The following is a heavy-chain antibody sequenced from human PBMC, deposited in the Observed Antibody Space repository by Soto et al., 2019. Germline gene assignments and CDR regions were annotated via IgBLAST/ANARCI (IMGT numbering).Heavy chain of an antibody. CDR2: IKNKANSYTT. J-gene: IGHJ4*02. CDR1: GFIFSDHY. V-gene: IGHV3-72*01. Sequence: VQLVESCGGLVQPGGPLRLACAAAGFIFSDHYMDWVRQAPGKGLEWVGRIKNKANSYTTEYAASVKGRFTISRDDSKNSLYLQMNSLKTEDTAVYYCTRISLVGATGGRYFDYSGQGTLLTVSS. D-gene: IGHD1-26*01. CDR3: TRISLVGATGGRYFDY.